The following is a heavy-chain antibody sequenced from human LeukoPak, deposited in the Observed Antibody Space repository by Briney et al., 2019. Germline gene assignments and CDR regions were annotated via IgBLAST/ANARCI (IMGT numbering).Heavy chain of an antibody. CDR1: GFTFSSSD. D-gene: IGHD1-26*01. J-gene: IGHJ4*02. Sequence: GGSLRLSCAASGFTFSSSDMHWVRQAPGKGLEWVAVISYDATNKYYADSVKGRFTLSRDNSKNTLYLQTNTLRDEDTAVYYCARESSGSYLVFDSWGQGTLVTVSS. CDR3: ARESSGSYLVFDS. CDR2: ISYDATNK. V-gene: IGHV3-30*03.